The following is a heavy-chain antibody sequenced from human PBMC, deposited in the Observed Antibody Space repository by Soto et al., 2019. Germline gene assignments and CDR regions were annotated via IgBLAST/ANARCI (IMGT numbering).Heavy chain of an antibody. Sequence: PSETLSLTCTVSGGSISSSSYYWGWIRQPPGKGLEWIGSIYYSGSTYYNPSLKSRVTISVDTSKNQFSLKLSSVTAADTAVYYCARISGYFRLQFDPWGQGTLVTVSS. CDR3: ARISGYFRLQFDP. V-gene: IGHV4-39*01. CDR1: GGSISSSSYY. J-gene: IGHJ5*02. CDR2: IYYSGST. D-gene: IGHD2-2*03.